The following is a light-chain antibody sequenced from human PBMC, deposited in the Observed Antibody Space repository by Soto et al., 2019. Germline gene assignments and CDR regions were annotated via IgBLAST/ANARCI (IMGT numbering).Light chain of an antibody. J-gene: IGKJ4*01. CDR2: DAS. V-gene: IGKV3-11*01. Sequence: EIVLTQSPATLSLYPGERATLSCRVSQSVSSYLAWYQQKPGQAPRLLISDASNRATGIPARFSGSGSGTDFTLTVSSLEPEDFAVYYCQQRRDWPLTFGGGTKVEI. CDR3: QQRRDWPLT. CDR1: QSVSSY.